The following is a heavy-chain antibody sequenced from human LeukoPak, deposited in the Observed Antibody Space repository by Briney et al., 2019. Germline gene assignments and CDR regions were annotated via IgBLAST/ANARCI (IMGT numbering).Heavy chain of an antibody. V-gene: IGHV3-74*01. J-gene: IGHJ3*02. D-gene: IGHD3-16*01. Sequence: GGSLRLSCVGSGFTFSSYWMHWVRQAPGKGLVWVSRINSDGSSTNYADSVKGRSTISRDNNKNSLFLQMNILRGEDMAVYYCARGSEGFGGSRNAFDIWGQGTMVTVSS. CDR3: ARGSEGFGGSRNAFDI. CDR2: INSDGSST. CDR1: GFTFSSYW.